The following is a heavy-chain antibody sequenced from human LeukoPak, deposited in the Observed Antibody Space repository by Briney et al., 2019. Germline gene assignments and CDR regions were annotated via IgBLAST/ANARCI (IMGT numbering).Heavy chain of an antibody. V-gene: IGHV3-33*08. CDR2: IWYDGSNK. J-gene: IGHJ4*02. Sequence: GGSLRLSCAASGFSFSDYYMSWIRQAPGKGLEWVAVIWYDGSNKYYVESVKGRFTISRDNSKNTLYLQMNSPRAEDTAVYYCARWNGDIRGFDNWGQGTLVTVSS. CDR1: GFSFSDYY. CDR3: ARWNGDIRGFDN. D-gene: IGHD4-17*01.